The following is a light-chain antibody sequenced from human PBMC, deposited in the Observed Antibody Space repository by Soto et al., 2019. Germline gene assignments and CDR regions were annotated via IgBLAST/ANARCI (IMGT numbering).Light chain of an antibody. J-gene: IGKJ1*01. Sequence: EVVLTQSPATLSLSRGERAALSCRASQIIRSYLAWYQQKPGQAPRLHIYDASNRSTGIPARFSGSGSGTDFTLSISSLEPEEFAVYYCQQRSNWWTFGQGTKVEIQ. CDR1: QIIRSY. V-gene: IGKV3-11*01. CDR3: QQRSNWWT. CDR2: DAS.